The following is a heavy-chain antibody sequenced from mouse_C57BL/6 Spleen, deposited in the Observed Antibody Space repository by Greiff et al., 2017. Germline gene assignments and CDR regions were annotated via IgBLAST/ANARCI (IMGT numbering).Heavy chain of an antibody. CDR1: GFNFSDYG. CDR2: ISSGSSTI. Sequence: EVHLVESGGGLVKPGGSLKLSCAASGFNFSDYGMHWVRQAPEKGLEWVAYISSGSSTIYYADTVKGRFTISGDNAKNTLFLQMTSLRSEDTAMYYSARRDDCYWGKGTTRTVSS. CDR3: ARRDDCY. V-gene: IGHV5-17*01. J-gene: IGHJ2*01. D-gene: IGHD2-13*01.